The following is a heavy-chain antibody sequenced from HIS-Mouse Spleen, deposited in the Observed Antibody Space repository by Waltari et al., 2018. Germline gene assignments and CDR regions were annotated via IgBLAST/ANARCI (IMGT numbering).Heavy chain of an antibody. CDR2: IYYSGSP. CDR1: GGSISSSSYY. D-gene: IGHD6-13*01. V-gene: IGHV4-39*07. Sequence: QLQLQESGPGLVKPSGTLSLTCTVSGGSISSSSYYWGWIRQPPGKGLEWIGSIYYSGSPYYNPSLKSRVTISVDPSKNQFSLKLSSVTAADTAVYYCAREIPYSSSWYDWYFDLWGRGTLVTVSS. CDR3: AREIPYSSSWYDWYFDL. J-gene: IGHJ2*01.